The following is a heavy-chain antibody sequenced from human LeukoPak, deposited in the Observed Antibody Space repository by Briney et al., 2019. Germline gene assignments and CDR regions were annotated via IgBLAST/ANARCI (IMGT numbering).Heavy chain of an antibody. J-gene: IGHJ4*02. CDR1: GYIFTGNY. CDR2: INPNSGGT. V-gene: IGHV1-2*02. Sequence: ASVKVSCKTSGYIFTGNYMHWVRQAPGPGLEWMGWINPNSGGTNYAQKFQGRVTMTRDTSISTGYMELSRLTSDDTAIYYCVRVLPSDYWGQGTLVTVSS. CDR3: VRVLPSDY. D-gene: IGHD2/OR15-2a*01.